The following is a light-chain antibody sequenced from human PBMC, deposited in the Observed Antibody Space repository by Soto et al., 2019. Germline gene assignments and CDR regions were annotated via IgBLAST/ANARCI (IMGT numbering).Light chain of an antibody. J-gene: IGKJ1*01. V-gene: IGKV1-5*01. Sequence: DIQMTQSPSTLSSSCGDRVTISCRASQSISSWLALYQQKPGKAPKLLIYDASSLESGVPSRFSGSGSGTEFTLTISSLQPDDFANYYCQQYNSYYPWTFGQGTKVDIK. CDR1: QSISSW. CDR3: QQYNSYYPWT. CDR2: DAS.